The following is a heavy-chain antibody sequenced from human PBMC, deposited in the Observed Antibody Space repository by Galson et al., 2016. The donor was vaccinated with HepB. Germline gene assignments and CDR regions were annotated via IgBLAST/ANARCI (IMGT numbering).Heavy chain of an antibody. CDR1: GFTFSNAW. CDR3: TSLTTNHYDRTGYYTI. Sequence: SLRLSCAASGFTFSNAWMSWVRQAPGKGLEWVGRIKSKTDGGTTDYAAPVKGRFTISRDDSKNTLYLETNSLKTEDTAVYYCTSLTTNHYDRTGYYTIWGQGTLVTVSS. J-gene: IGHJ4*02. CDR2: IKSKTDGGTT. D-gene: IGHD3-22*01. V-gene: IGHV3-15*01.